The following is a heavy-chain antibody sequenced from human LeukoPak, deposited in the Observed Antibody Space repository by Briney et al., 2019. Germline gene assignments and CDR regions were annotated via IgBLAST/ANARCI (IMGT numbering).Heavy chain of an antibody. V-gene: IGHV3-11*04. Sequence: TGGSLRLSCGASGFIFSDYYMSWIRQAPGKGLEWVSYISSSGSTIYYADSVKGRFTISRDNAKNSLYLQMNSLRAEDTAVYYCARASSIAAQDVWGKGTTVTVSS. CDR1: GFIFSDYY. CDR3: ARASSIAAQDV. CDR2: ISSSGSTI. J-gene: IGHJ6*04. D-gene: IGHD6-6*01.